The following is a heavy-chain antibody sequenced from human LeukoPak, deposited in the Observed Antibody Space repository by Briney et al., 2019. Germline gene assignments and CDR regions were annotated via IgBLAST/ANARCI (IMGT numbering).Heavy chain of an antibody. J-gene: IGHJ4*02. V-gene: IGHV3-23*01. CDR3: AKQDIRSSAWYD. Sequence: GGSLRLSCAASGFTFSSYAMSRVRQAPGQGLEWVSAISDSGGNTYYADSGKGRFTISRDNSKNTLYLQMNSLRAEDTAVYYCAKQDIRSSAWYDWGQGTLVTVSS. D-gene: IGHD6-19*01. CDR1: GFTFSSYA. CDR2: ISDSGGNT.